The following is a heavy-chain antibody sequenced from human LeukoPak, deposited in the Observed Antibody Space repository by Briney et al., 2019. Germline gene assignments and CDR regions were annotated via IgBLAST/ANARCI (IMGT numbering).Heavy chain of an antibody. CDR1: GFTVSSNY. CDR2: IYSGGST. J-gene: IGHJ6*02. Sequence: GESLKISCAASGFTVSSNYMSWVRQAPGKGLEWVSVIYSGGSTYYADSVKGRFTISRDNSKNTLYLQMNSLRAEDTAVYYCARKNSNYYYGMDVWGQGTTVTVSS. CDR3: ARKNSNYYYGMDV. V-gene: IGHV3-53*01. D-gene: IGHD1-7*01.